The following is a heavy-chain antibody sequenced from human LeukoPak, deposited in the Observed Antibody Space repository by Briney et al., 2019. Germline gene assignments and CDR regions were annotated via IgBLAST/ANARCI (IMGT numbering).Heavy chain of an antibody. CDR3: ASICSGGSCHTPKSFDY. V-gene: IGHV4-34*01. Sequence: SETLSLTCAVYGGSFSGYYWSWIRQPPGKGLEWIGEINHSGSTNYNPSLKSRVTISVDTSKNQFSLKLSSVTAADTAVYYCASICSGGSCHTPKSFDYWGQGTLVTVSS. CDR2: INHSGST. CDR1: GGSFSGYY. D-gene: IGHD2-15*01. J-gene: IGHJ4*02.